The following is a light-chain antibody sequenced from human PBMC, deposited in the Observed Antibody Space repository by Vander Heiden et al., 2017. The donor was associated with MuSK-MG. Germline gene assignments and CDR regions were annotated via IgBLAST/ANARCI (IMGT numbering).Light chain of an antibody. J-gene: IGKJ4*01. CDR1: HDINKL. Sequence: DIQMTQSPSSLSASVGDRVTITCQASHDINKLLNWFQQKPRKAPKLLIYDASNLQTGVPSRFSRNGSRTDFTFTISSLHLEPIAPYYCQQYHTVPPLTFGGGTRVEI. CDR3: QQYHTVPPLT. V-gene: IGKV1-33*01. CDR2: DAS.